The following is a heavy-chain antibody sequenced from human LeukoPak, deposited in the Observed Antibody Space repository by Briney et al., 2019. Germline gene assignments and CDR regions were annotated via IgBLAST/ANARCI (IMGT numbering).Heavy chain of an antibody. CDR3: ARGYCTNGVCAVGYFDY. CDR2: IYYSGST. J-gene: IGHJ4*02. Sequence: SETLSLTCTVSGGSISSVDYYWSWIRQRPGKGLEWIGYIYYSGSTYYNPSLKSRVTISVDTSKNQFSLKLSSVTAADTAVYYCARGYCTNGVCAVGYFDYWGQGTLVTVPS. V-gene: IGHV4-30-4*01. D-gene: IGHD2-8*01. CDR1: GGSISSVDYY.